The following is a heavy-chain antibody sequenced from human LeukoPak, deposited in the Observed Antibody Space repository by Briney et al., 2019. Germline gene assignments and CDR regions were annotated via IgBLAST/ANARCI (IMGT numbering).Heavy chain of an antibody. D-gene: IGHD2-21*02. CDR2: IYYSGST. CDR1: GGSISSSSYY. CDR3: ARGRGGDTLGY. J-gene: IGHJ4*02. Sequence: SETLSLTCTVSGGSISSSSYYWGWIRQPPGKGLEWIGSIYYSGSTYYNPSLKSRVTISVDTSKNQFSLKLSSVTAADTAVYYCARGRGGDTLGYWGQGTLDTVSS. V-gene: IGHV4-39*07.